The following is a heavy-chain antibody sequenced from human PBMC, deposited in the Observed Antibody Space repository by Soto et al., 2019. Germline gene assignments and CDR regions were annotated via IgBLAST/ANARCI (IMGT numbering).Heavy chain of an antibody. J-gene: IGHJ5*02. D-gene: IGHD6-13*01. V-gene: IGHV2-5*01. CDR1: GISISTTGVG. Sequence: QITLKESGPTLVKPTQNLTLTCTFSGISISTTGVGVGWIRQPPANTLEGLALIYWHDDKAYRPSRKSRLTSTTVPCQKQVVLTMTNMAPVDTAAYYCAHRRQVDKWGVSSSWYNWFDPWGQGTLVTVSS. CDR2: IYWHDDK. CDR3: AHRRQVDKWGVSSSWYNWFDP.